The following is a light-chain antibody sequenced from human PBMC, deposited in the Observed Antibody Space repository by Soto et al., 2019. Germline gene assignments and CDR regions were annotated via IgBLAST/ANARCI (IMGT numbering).Light chain of an antibody. CDR1: SSDVGAYNY. Sequence: QSALTQPASVSGSPGQSIAISCTGNSSDVGAYNYVSWYQHQPGKAPKLIIFDVSNRPSGVSTRFSGSKSGDTASLTISGLQAEDEADYYCSSYTTSTTQVFGGGTKVTVL. CDR2: DVS. V-gene: IGLV2-14*03. CDR3: SSYTTSTTQV. J-gene: IGLJ2*01.